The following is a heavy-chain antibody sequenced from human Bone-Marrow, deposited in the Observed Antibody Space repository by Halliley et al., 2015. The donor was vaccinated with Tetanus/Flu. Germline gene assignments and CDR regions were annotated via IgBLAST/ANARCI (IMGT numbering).Heavy chain of an antibody. Sequence: QLVQSGAEVKKPGASVKVSCKASGYTFTNNGINWVRQAPGQGLKWMGWISVYNGHTNFAQNFQGRITMTTDTSTSTAYMELRGLRSDDTAVYYCARDRRAVAGTPFDYWGQGTLLTVSS. J-gene: IGHJ4*02. CDR3: ARDRRAVAGTPFDY. CDR1: GYTFTNNG. CDR2: ISVYNGHT. D-gene: IGHD6-19*01. V-gene: IGHV1-18*04.